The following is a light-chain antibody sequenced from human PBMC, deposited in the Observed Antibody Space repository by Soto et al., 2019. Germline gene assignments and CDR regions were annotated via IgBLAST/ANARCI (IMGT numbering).Light chain of an antibody. CDR1: QTVNSN. J-gene: IGKJ1*01. CDR2: GAS. V-gene: IGKV3-15*01. CDR3: QQYNNWPRT. Sequence: EIVMTQSPATLSVSPGERATLSCRASQTVNSNLAWYQQKPGQAPRLLIYGASTRATGIPARFSGSGSGTEFTLTISSLQSEDFGVYYCQQYNNWPRTFGQGTKVDI.